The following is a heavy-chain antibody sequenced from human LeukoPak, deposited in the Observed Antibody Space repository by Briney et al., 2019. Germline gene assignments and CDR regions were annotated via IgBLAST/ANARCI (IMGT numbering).Heavy chain of an antibody. CDR1: GGSFSGYY. Sequence: PSETLSLTCAVYGGSFSGYYWSWIRQPPGKGLEWIGEINHSGSTNYNPSLKSRVTISVDTSKNQFSLKLSSVTAADTAVYYCARADSCGYIYWGQGTLVTVSS. V-gene: IGHV4-34*01. CDR3: ARADSCGYIY. CDR2: INHSGST. D-gene: IGHD3-22*01. J-gene: IGHJ4*02.